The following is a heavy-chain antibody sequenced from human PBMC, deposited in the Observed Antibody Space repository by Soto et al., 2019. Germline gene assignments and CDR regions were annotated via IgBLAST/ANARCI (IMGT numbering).Heavy chain of an antibody. CDR3: ARDVEVHTPVFGA. CDR1: GGTFGNYA. J-gene: IGHJ5*02. D-gene: IGHD2-2*01. CDR2: ISPMFHKA. Sequence: QLQLVQSGTEVKKPGSSVTVSCKASGGTFGNYAINWLRQAPGQGLQWMGDISPMFHKANYEQTFQGRVSITADESTNTVYMELSSLRSEDTALYYCARDVEVHTPVFGALGQGTLVTVSS. V-gene: IGHV1-69*01.